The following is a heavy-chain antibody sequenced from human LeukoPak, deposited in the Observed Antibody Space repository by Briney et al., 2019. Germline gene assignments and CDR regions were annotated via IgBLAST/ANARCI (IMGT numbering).Heavy chain of an antibody. CDR2: ISYDGSNK. D-gene: IGHD3-3*01. Sequence: SCKASGYTFSSYAMHWVRQAPGKGLEWVAVISYDGSNKYYADSVKGRFTISRDNSKNTLYLQMNSLRAEDTAVYYCARVYDFWNPHFDYWGQGTLVTVSS. V-gene: IGHV3-30-3*01. J-gene: IGHJ4*02. CDR1: GYTFSSYA. CDR3: ARVYDFWNPHFDY.